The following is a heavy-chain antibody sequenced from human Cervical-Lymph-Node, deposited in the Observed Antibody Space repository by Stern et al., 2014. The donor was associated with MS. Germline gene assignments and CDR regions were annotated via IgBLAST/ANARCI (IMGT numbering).Heavy chain of an antibody. CDR2: IGSDGSIQ. Sequence: VQLAESGGGVVQPGRSLRLSCAASGFTFRTYGLHWVRQAPGQGLEWVAVIGSDGSIQNYADSVKGRFTISRDNSKNTLSLQINSLSAEDTAVYYCARQVLGPYYFDSWGQGTLVTVSS. CDR3: ARQVLGPYYFDS. V-gene: IGHV3-33*01. J-gene: IGHJ4*02. CDR1: GFTFRTYG.